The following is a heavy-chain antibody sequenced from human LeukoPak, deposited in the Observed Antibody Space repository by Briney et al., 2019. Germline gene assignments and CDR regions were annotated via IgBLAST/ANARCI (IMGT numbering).Heavy chain of an antibody. Sequence: PGGSLRLSCAASGFTFSNYWMHWVRQAPGKRLVWVSRTNSDGSGTTYADSVRGRFTISRDNAKNTPYLQVNSLRAEDTAVYYCARTEGTVAYDSWGQGTLVTVSS. V-gene: IGHV3-74*01. D-gene: IGHD4-23*01. CDR1: GFTFSNYW. CDR3: ARTEGTVAYDS. CDR2: TNSDGSGT. J-gene: IGHJ5*01.